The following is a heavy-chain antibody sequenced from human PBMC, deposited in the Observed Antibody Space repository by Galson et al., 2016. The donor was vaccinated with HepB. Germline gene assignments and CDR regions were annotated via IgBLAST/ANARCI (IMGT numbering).Heavy chain of an antibody. J-gene: IGHJ6*02. CDR1: GYTLTDYY. CDR2: INPNSGGT. CDR3: ARVFTMVRGVTNTFYYYGMDV. Sequence: SGYTLTDYYIHWVRQAPGQGLEWMGRINPNSGGTNYAQKFQGRVTMTRDTSISTAYMELSGLKSDDTAVYYCARVFTMVRGVTNTFYYYGMDVWGQGTTVTVSS. D-gene: IGHD3-10*01. V-gene: IGHV1-2*02.